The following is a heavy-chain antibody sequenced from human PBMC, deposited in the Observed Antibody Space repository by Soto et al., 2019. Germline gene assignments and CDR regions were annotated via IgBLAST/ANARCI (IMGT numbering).Heavy chain of an antibody. CDR2: ISGSGDSP. V-gene: IGHV3-23*01. CDR3: AKDKSSSSNPDFDY. D-gene: IGHD2-2*01. CDR1: GFTFSKYA. Sequence: GGSLRLSWAASGFTFSKYAISWVRQAPGKGLEWVSIISGSGDSPYYADSVKGRFTISRDNSKNTLYLQMNSLRAEDTAVYYCAKDKSSSSNPDFDYWGQGTLVTVSS. J-gene: IGHJ4*02.